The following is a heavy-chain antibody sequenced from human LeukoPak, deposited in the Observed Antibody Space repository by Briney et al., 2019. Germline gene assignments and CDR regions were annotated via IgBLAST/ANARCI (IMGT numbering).Heavy chain of an antibody. J-gene: IGHJ4*02. CDR1: GFTFSSYA. CDR2: ISGSGGST. V-gene: IGHV3-23*01. Sequence: PGGSLRLSCAASGFTFSSYAMSWVRQAPGKGLEWVSAISGSGGSTYYADSVKGRFTISRDNSKNTLYLQMNSLRAEDTAVYYCAKDPLPEFTYVGYFDYWGQGTLVTVSS. D-gene: IGHD3-16*01. CDR3: AKDPLPEFTYVGYFDY.